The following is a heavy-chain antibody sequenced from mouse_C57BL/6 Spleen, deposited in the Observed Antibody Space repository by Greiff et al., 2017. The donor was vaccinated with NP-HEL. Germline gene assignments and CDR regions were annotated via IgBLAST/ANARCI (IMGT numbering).Heavy chain of an antibody. V-gene: IGHV5-17*01. CDR2: ISSGSSTI. Sequence: EVMLVESGGGLVKPGGSLKLSCAASGFTFSDYGMHWVRQAPEKGLEWVAYISSGSSTIYYADTVKGRFTISRDNAKNTLFLQMTSLRSEGTAMYYCARSHGSSSYWYFDVWGTGTTVTVSS. CDR1: GFTFSDYG. J-gene: IGHJ1*03. D-gene: IGHD1-1*01. CDR3: ARSHGSSSYWYFDV.